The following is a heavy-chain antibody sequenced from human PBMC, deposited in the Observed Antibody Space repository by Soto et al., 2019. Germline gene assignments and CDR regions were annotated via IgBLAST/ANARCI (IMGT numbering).Heavy chain of an antibody. Sequence: ESGGGGFHPGRSLRLSCAASGFIFNTYGMHWVRQAPGKGLEWVAVISYDGSNKYYAGSVKGRLTISRDNSKNTLYLQMNSLRAEDTAVYYCAKGQHCSTTSCYFYFYGMDVWGQGTKVAVSS. CDR1: GFIFNTYG. CDR2: ISYDGSNK. CDR3: AKGQHCSTTSCYFYFYGMDV. V-gene: IGHV3-30*18. J-gene: IGHJ6*02. D-gene: IGHD2-2*01.